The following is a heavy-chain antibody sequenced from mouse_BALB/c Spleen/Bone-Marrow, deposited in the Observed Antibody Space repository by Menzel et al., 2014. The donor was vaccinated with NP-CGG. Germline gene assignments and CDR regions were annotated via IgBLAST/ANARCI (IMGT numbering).Heavy chain of an antibody. Sequence: VQLQETGAELVKPGASVKLSCKASSYTFNSYYMYWVKQRPGQGLEWIGEINPSNGGTNFNEKFKSRATLTVDKSSSTAYMQLSSLTSEDSAVYYCSRIPHWGQGTPVTVSS. J-gene: IGHJ4*01. CDR1: SYTFNSYY. V-gene: IGHV1S81*02. D-gene: IGHD5-1-1*01. CDR2: INPSNGGT. CDR3: SRIPH.